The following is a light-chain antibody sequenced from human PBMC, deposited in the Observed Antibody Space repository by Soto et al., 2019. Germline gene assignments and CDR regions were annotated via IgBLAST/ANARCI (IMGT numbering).Light chain of an antibody. CDR3: QQRSNWPIT. V-gene: IGKV3-11*01. Sequence: EIVMTQSPDTLSVTPGERATLSCRASQSVSSNLAWYQQKPGQAPRLLICGASGRATGIPDRFSGSGSGTDFTLTISSLELEDFAVYYCQQRSNWPITFGQGTRLEIK. J-gene: IGKJ5*01. CDR1: QSVSSN. CDR2: GAS.